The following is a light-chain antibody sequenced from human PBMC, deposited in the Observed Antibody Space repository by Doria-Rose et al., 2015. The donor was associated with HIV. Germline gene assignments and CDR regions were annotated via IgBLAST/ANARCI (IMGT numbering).Light chain of an antibody. Sequence: DIQMTQSPESLGMSLGERATLNCKSNQSLLYTSKNYLAWYQQKPGQPPKLVIYWASTRQSGVPARFSGSGSGTDCTLTISSLEAEDVAVYYCQQYYDTPSFGPGTTVDIK. CDR2: WAS. J-gene: IGKJ3*01. V-gene: IGKV4-1*01. CDR1: QSLLYTSKNY. CDR3: QQYYDTPS.